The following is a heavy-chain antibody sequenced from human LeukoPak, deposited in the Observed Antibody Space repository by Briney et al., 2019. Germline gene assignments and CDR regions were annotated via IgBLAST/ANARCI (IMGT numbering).Heavy chain of an antibody. Sequence: SVKVSCKASGYTFTSYYMHWVRQAPGQGLEWMGGIIPIFGTANYAQKFQGRVTITADESTSTAYMELSSLRSEDTAVYYCASWGVVRAHSGFDPWGQGTLVTVSS. J-gene: IGHJ5*02. D-gene: IGHD3-10*01. CDR1: GYTFTSYY. CDR3: ASWGVVRAHSGFDP. V-gene: IGHV1-69*13. CDR2: IIPIFGTA.